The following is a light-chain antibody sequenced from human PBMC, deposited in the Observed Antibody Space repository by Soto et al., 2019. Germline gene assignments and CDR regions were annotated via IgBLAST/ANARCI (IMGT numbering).Light chain of an antibody. J-gene: IGKJ1*01. Sequence: DIQMTQSPSTLAGSVGDRGTITCRASQTIRSWLAWYQQKPGKAPKLLIYKASTLKSGVPSRFSGSGSGTEFTLTISSLQPDDFATYSCQHYNNYSEAFGQGTKLELK. CDR2: KAS. V-gene: IGKV1-5*03. CDR3: QHYNNYSEA. CDR1: QTIRSW.